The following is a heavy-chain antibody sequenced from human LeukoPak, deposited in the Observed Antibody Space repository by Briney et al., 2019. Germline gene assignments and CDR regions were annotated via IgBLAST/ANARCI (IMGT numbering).Heavy chain of an antibody. V-gene: IGHV1-69*13. CDR1: GGTFSSYA. Sequence: ASVKVSCKASGGTFSSYAISWVRQAPGQGLGWMGGIIPIFGTANYAQKFQGRVTITADESTSTAYMELSSLRSEDTAVYYCARTGEWLLYSGFDYWGQGTLVTVSS. J-gene: IGHJ4*02. CDR3: ARTGEWLLYSGFDY. D-gene: IGHD3-3*01. CDR2: IIPIFGTA.